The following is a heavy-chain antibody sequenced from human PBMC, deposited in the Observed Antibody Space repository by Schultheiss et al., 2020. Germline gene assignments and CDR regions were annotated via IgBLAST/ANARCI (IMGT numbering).Heavy chain of an antibody. V-gene: IGHV4-61*10. CDR3: ARGSGYFLY. J-gene: IGHJ4*02. CDR1: GGSISSGSYY. CDR2: IYYSGST. Sequence: SETLSLTCTVSGGSISSGSYYWSWIRQPAGKGLEWIGRIYYSGSTYYNPSLKSRVTISVDTSKNQFSLKLSSVTAADTAVYYCARGSGYFLYWGQGTLVTVSS. D-gene: IGHD3-22*01.